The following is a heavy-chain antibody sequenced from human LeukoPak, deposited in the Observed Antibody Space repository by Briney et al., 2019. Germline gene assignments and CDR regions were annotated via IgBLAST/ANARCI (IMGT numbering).Heavy chain of an antibody. CDR3: ARDSRNEDGYNFDY. D-gene: IGHD5-24*01. V-gene: IGHV1-18*01. Sequence: ASVKVSCKASGYTFTSFGISWVRQAPGQGLEWMGWISAYSGNTNYAQNFQGRVTMTTDTSTRTAYMELRSLRSDDTAVYYCARDSRNEDGYNFDYWGQGTLVTVSS. J-gene: IGHJ4*02. CDR2: ISAYSGNT. CDR1: GYTFTSFG.